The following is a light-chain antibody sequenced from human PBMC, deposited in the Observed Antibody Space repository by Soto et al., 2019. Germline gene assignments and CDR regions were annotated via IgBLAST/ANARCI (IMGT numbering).Light chain of an antibody. J-gene: IGKJ1*01. CDR1: QSVSXX. CDR2: GAS. Sequence: EIVMTQSPATLSVSPGEGATLSCRASQSVSXXXAWYQQKPGQAPRLLIYGASTRATGIPARFSGSGSGTXXXXXXXXXXXXXFAVYFCQQYNNWPPATFGQGTKVEIK. CDR3: QQYNNWPPAT. V-gene: IGKV3-15*01.